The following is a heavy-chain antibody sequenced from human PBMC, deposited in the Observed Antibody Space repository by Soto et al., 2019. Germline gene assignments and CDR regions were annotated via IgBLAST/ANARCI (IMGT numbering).Heavy chain of an antibody. CDR2: IYYRGTT. CDR3: ARHSKKTGDFDYYYGMDV. J-gene: IGHJ6*02. V-gene: IGHV4-59*08. D-gene: IGHD7-27*01. Sequence: SKTLSLTCSVFGGSMSPYYWSWIRQSPGKGLEWIANIYYRGTTNYNPSLESRVTISIDTSKNQFSLKLNSLTAADTAVYYCARHSKKTGDFDYYYGMDVWCQGTTVT. CDR1: GGSMSPYY.